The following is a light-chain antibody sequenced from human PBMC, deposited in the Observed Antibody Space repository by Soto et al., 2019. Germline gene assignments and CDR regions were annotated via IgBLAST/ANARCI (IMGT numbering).Light chain of an antibody. Sequence: DIQMTQSPSSLSASVGDRVTITCRASQGISNYVAWYQQRPGKVPQLLIYAASTLQSGVPSRFSGSGSGTDFTLTISSLQPADVATYYCQKYNTVPFTLGPVTTVDIK. V-gene: IGKV1-27*01. CDR2: AAS. CDR1: QGISNY. CDR3: QKYNTVPFT. J-gene: IGKJ3*01.